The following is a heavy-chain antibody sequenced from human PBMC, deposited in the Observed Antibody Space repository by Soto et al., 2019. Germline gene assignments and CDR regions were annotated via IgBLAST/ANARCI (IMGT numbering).Heavy chain of an antibody. CDR1: GGSLSSYY. CDR2: VHYSGST. V-gene: IGHV4-59*08. J-gene: IGHJ4*02. CDR3: TRSTKYYFDS. Sequence: QVQLRESGPGLVRPSETLSLTCSVSGGSLSSYYWTWIRQPPGKGLEWTGYVHYSGSTNDNSSLSGRLTISLDSSKHQTSLTLTSVTAADTAVYFCTRSTKYYFDSWGQGVLVTVSS.